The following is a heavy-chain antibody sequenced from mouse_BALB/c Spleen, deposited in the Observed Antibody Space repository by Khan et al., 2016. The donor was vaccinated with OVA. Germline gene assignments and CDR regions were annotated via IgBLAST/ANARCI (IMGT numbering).Heavy chain of an antibody. D-gene: IGHD1-1*01. CDR1: GYTFSSSW. V-gene: IGHV1-80*01. CDR3: ARYYGSRFAY. CDR2: FYPGNDDT. Sequence: QVQLKQSGAELVRPGSSVKISCKVSGYTFSSSWMNWVKQRPGQGLEWIGQFYPGNDDTNYNGKLKGKATLTADKSSRTSYMQLTSLTSEDSAVYFCARYYGSRFAYWGQGTLVTVSA. J-gene: IGHJ3*01.